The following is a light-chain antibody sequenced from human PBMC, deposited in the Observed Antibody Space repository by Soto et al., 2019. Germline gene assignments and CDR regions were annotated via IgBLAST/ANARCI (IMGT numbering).Light chain of an antibody. J-gene: IGKJ4*01. CDR3: QQYTDWPLT. V-gene: IGKV3-15*01. CDR2: GAS. CDR1: QSVSSS. Sequence: EIVMTQSPATLSVSPGKRATLSCRASQSVSSSLAWYQHKRGQAARLLIHGASTRAIGIPDRFSGSGSGTEFTLTISSLQSEDFAVYYCQQYTDWPLTFGGGTKVEIK.